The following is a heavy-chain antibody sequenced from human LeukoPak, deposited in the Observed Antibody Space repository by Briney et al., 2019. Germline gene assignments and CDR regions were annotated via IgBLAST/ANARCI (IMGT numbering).Heavy chain of an antibody. CDR2: IRSKANSYAT. D-gene: IGHD5-12*01. CDR1: GFTFSGSA. Sequence: GGSLRLSCAASGFTFSGSAMHWVRQASGKGLEWVGRIRSKANSYATAYAASVKGRFTISRDNAKNSLYLQMNSLRAEDTAVYYCARDPPDIVATSGDYWGQGTLVTVSS. V-gene: IGHV3-73*01. CDR3: ARDPPDIVATSGDY. J-gene: IGHJ4*02.